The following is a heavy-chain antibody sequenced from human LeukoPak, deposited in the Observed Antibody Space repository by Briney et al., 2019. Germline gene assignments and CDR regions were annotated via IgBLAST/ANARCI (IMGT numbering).Heavy chain of an antibody. J-gene: IGHJ4*02. D-gene: IGHD1-26*01. CDR2: INPNSGGT. CDR1: GYTFTGYY. Sequence: ASVKVPCKASGYTFTGYYMHWVRQAPGQGLEWMGWINPNSGGTNYAQKFQGRVTMTRDTSISTAYMELSRLRSDDTAVYYCASDSGSYSGDFDYWGQGTLVTVSS. V-gene: IGHV1-2*02. CDR3: ASDSGSYSGDFDY.